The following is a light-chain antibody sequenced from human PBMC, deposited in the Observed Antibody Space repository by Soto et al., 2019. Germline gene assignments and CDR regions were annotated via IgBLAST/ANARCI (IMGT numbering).Light chain of an antibody. Sequence: DIVMTQSPDSLAVSLGERATINCKSSQSVLYSSNNKNYFAWYQQKQGQPPKLLIYWASTRESGVPDRFSGSGSGTDFTLTISSLQAEDVAVYYCQQYYNVPPTFGQGTKVELK. CDR1: QSVLYSSNNKNY. CDR3: QQYYNVPPT. CDR2: WAS. V-gene: IGKV4-1*01. J-gene: IGKJ1*01.